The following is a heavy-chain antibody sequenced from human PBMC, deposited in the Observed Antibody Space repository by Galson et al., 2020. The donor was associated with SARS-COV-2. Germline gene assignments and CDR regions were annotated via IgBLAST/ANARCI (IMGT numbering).Heavy chain of an antibody. Sequence: ETSETLSLTCTVSGGSISNYYWSWIRQPPGRGLEWIGYIYYTGSTNYNPSLKSRVTISVDTSKNQFSLKLSSVTAADTAVYYCARHVLDTLTRFAAPGSEFDPWGQGTLVTVSS. CDR2: IYYTGST. CDR1: GGSISNYY. J-gene: IGHJ5*02. D-gene: IGHD4-17*01. V-gene: IGHV4-59*08. CDR3: ARHVLDTLTRFAAPGSEFDP.